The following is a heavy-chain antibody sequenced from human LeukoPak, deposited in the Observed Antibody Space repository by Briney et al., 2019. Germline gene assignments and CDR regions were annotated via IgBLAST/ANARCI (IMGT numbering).Heavy chain of an antibody. J-gene: IGHJ5*02. CDR1: GDSMRGYC. V-gene: IGHV4-59*08. CDR2: VYYSGST. Sequence: PSETLSLTCAVSGDSMRGYCWSWIRQPPGEALEWIGYVYYSGSTNYNPSLKSRVTMSVDTSKSQFSLMLTSVTAADTAVYYCARHLYYYDDIDLWGQGTLVTVSS. D-gene: IGHD3-22*01. CDR3: ARHLYYYDDIDL.